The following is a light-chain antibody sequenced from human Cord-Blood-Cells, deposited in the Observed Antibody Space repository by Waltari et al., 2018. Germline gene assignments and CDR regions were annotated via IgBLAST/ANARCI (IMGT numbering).Light chain of an antibody. J-gene: IGKJ1*01. V-gene: IGKV1-6*01. CDR2: AAS. Sequence: AIQITQSPSSLSASVGDRVTITFRARQGIRNYLGWYQQKPGKASKLRIYAASSLPSGVPSRFSGSGSGTDFTLTISSLQPEDFSTYYCLQDYNYPRTFGQGTKVEIK. CDR3: LQDYNYPRT. CDR1: QGIRNY.